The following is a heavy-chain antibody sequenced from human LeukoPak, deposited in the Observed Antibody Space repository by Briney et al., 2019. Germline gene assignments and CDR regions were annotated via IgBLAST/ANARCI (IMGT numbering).Heavy chain of an antibody. V-gene: IGHV1-69*04. CDR2: IIPILGIA. CDR3: ARDARAIVVVVAATPTYGMDV. CDR1: GGTFSSYA. J-gene: IGHJ6*02. D-gene: IGHD2-15*01. Sequence: GASVKASCKASGGTFSSYAISWVRQAPGQGLEWMGRIIPILGIANYAQKFQGRVTITADKSTSTAYMELSSLRSEDTAVYYCARDARAIVVVVAATPTYGMDVWGQGTTVTVSS.